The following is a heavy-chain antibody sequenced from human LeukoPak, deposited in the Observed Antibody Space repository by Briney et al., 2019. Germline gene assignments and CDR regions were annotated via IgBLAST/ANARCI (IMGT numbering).Heavy chain of an antibody. CDR2: ISSTGSYI. D-gene: IGHD3-16*01. Sequence: GGPLRLSCAASGFTFSSYSMNWVRQAPGKGLEWVSSISSTGSYIYYADSVKGRFTISRDNAKNSLYLQMNSLRAEDTAVYYCAREGDLSYYFDYWGQGTLVTVSS. CDR1: GFTFSSYS. CDR3: AREGDLSYYFDY. V-gene: IGHV3-21*01. J-gene: IGHJ4*02.